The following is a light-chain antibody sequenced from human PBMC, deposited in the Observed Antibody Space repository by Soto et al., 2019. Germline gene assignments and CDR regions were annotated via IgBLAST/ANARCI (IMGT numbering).Light chain of an antibody. J-gene: IGKJ1*01. Sequence: DILMTQSPISLPVTPGEPASISCWSSRGLLHSTGKNYLDWFLQKPGQSPKLLVYLGSNRASGVPDRFSGSGSCTNFTLRISRVAAEDVGVYYGMQALQSPRTFGRGTKVEIK. V-gene: IGKV2-28*01. CDR3: MQALQSPRT. CDR1: RGLLHSTGKNY. CDR2: LGS.